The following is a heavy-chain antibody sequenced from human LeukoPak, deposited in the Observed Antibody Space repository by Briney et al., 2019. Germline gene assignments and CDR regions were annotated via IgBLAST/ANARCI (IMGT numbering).Heavy chain of an antibody. J-gene: IGHJ4*02. V-gene: IGHV4-4*02. CDR2: IYHSGST. D-gene: IGHD2-15*01. CDR3: ARQYCSGGTCYFDY. CDR1: GASISSSNW. Sequence: PSGTLSLTCAVSGASISSSNWWSWVRQPPGKGLEWIGEIYHSGSTKYNPSLKSRVTISVDKSKNQFSLKLSSVTAADTAVYYCARQYCSGGTCYFDYWGQGTLVTVSS.